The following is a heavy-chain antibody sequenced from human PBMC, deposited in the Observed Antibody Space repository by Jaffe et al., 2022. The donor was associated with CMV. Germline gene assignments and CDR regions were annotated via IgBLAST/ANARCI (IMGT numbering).Heavy chain of an antibody. V-gene: IGHV3-15*01. CDR2: IKSKTDGGTT. J-gene: IGHJ3*02. Sequence: EVQLVESGGGLVKPGGSLRLSCAASGFTFSNAWMSWVRQAPGKGLEWVGRIKSKTDGGTTDYAAPVKGRFTISRDDSKNTLYLQMNSLKTEDTAVYYCTTDMIVVVIIPEAFDIWGQGTMVTVSS. CDR3: TTDMIVVVIIPEAFDI. D-gene: IGHD3-22*01. CDR1: GFTFSNAW.